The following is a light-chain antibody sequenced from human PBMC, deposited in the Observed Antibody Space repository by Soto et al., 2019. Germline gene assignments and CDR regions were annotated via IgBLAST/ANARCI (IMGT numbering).Light chain of an antibody. V-gene: IGKV1-5*03. CDR3: QQYNYYSRT. Sequence: DIQMTQSPSTLSASVGDRVTITCRASQSISSWLAWYQQKPGKAPKLLIYKAASLEGGVPSRFSGSGSGTEFTLTISSLQPDDFATYYCQQYNYYSRTFGQGTRLEI. J-gene: IGKJ5*01. CDR1: QSISSW. CDR2: KAA.